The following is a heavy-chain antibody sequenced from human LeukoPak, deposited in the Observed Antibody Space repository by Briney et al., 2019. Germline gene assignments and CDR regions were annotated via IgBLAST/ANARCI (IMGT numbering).Heavy chain of an antibody. CDR1: GFNFSTHT. D-gene: IGHD3-16*01. CDR3: ARDLFDFYTWGSYGSFDI. V-gene: IGHV3-21*01. Sequence: PGGSLRLSCAASGFNFSTHTMNWVRQAPGKGLEWDSSISKSSTYIYYTDSVKGRFTISRDNAKNSLYLQMNSLRAEDTAVYYCARDLFDFYTWGSYGSFDIWGQGTMVTVSS. CDR2: ISKSSTYI. J-gene: IGHJ3*02.